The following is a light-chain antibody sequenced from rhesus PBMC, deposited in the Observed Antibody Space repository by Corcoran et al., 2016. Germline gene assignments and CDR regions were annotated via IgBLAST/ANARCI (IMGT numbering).Light chain of an antibody. CDR3: ASDATRATFM. CDR1: GSDIGIYDR. V-gene: IGLV2-13*03. CDR2: EVT. Sequence: QAAPTQSPSVSGSPGQSFTISCTGTGSDIGIYDRVSWYQQYPGKAPKLLIHEVTTRPSGVSDRFSGSKSGNTASLTISGLQAEDEADYYCASDATRATFMFGTGTRHTVL. J-gene: IGLJ1*01.